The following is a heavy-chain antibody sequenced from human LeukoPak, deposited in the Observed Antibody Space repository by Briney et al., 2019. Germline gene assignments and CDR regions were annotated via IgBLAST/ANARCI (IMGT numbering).Heavy chain of an antibody. CDR1: GFTVSSNY. D-gene: IGHD5-18*01. Sequence: RGSLRLSCSASGFTVSSNYMSWVPQAPGKGLEGFSVIYSGGNTYYADSVKGRFTISRDNSKNTLYLQMNSLRAEDTAVYYCARLSPYSYGLAPIDYWGQGTLVTVSS. CDR3: ARLSPYSYGLAPIDY. J-gene: IGHJ4*02. CDR2: IYSGGNT. V-gene: IGHV3-66*04.